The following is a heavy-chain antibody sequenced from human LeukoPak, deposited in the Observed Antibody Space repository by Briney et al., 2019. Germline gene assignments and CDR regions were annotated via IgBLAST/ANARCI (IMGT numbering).Heavy chain of an antibody. D-gene: IGHD3-10*01. CDR2: ISGSGGST. CDR3: ARDYGGSGSPTYTDY. CDR1: GFTFSSYA. V-gene: IGHV3-23*01. J-gene: IGHJ4*02. Sequence: GGSLRLSCAASGFTFSSYAMSWVRQAPGKGLEWVSAISGSGGSTYYADSVKGRFTISRDNSKNTLYLQMNSLRAEDTAVYYCARDYGGSGSPTYTDYWGQGTLVTVSS.